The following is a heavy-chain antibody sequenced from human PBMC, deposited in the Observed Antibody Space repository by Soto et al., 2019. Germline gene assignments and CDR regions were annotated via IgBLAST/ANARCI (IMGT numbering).Heavy chain of an antibody. J-gene: IGHJ6*02. Sequence: ASVKVSCKASGYTFTSYAMHWVRQAPGQRLEWMGWINAGNGNTKYSQKFQGRVTITRDTSASTAYMELSSLRSEDTAVYYCARDAGQPGDFYSGMDFWGQGTTVTVS. CDR2: INAGNGNT. CDR3: ARDAGQPGDFYSGMDF. CDR1: GYTFTSYA. V-gene: IGHV1-3*01. D-gene: IGHD3-10*01.